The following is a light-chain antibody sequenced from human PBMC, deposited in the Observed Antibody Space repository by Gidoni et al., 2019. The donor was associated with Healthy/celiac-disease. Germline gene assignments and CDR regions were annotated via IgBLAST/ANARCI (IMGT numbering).Light chain of an antibody. Sequence: ILMTQSPATLSVSPGERATLSCRASQSGSSNLAWYQQKPGQAPRLLIYGASTRANGIPARFSGSGSGTEFTLTISSMQSEDFAVYYCQQYNNWHPLTFGGGTKVEIK. CDR1: QSGSSN. CDR2: GAS. V-gene: IGKV3-15*01. J-gene: IGKJ4*02. CDR3: QQYNNWHPLT.